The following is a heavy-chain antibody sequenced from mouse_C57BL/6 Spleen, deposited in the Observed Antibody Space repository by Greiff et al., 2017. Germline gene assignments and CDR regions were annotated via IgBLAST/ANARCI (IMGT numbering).Heavy chain of an antibody. J-gene: IGHJ2*01. CDR3: ARGGVITTVVATGYFDD. D-gene: IGHD1-1*01. CDR1: GYTFTSYW. V-gene: IGHV1-55*01. CDR2: IYPGSGST. Sequence: QVQLQQPGAELVKPGASVKMSCKASGYTFTSYWITWVKQRPGHGLEWIGDIYPGSGSTNYNEKFKSKATLTVDTSSSTAYMQLSSRTSEDSAVYYCARGGVITTVVATGYFDDGGQGTTLTVAS.